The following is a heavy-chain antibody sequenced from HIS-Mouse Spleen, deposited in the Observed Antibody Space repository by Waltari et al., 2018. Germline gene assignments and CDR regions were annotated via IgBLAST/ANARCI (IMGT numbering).Heavy chain of an antibody. Sequence: EVQLLESGGGLVQPGGSLRLSCAASGFTFSSYAMSWVRQAPGKGLGWVSAISGSGGSTYDSDSVKGRFTISRDNSKNTLYLQMNSLRAEDTAVYYCAKSRGGDCYDYWGQGTLVTVSS. J-gene: IGHJ4*02. V-gene: IGHV3-23*01. CDR3: AKSRGGDCYDY. CDR2: ISGSGGST. D-gene: IGHD2-21*01. CDR1: GFTFSSYA.